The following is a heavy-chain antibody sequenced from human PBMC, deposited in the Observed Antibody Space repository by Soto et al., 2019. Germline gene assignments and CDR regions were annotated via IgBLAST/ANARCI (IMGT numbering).Heavy chain of an antibody. J-gene: IGHJ6*02. CDR3: ARGGYFGGDCYSVSDYYYYGMDV. V-gene: IGHV1-69*13. CDR1: GGTFSSYA. D-gene: IGHD2-21*02. Sequence: SVKVSCKASGGTFSSYAISWVRQAPGQGLEWMGGIIPIFGTANYAQKFQGRVTITADESTSTAYMELSNLRTEDTSVYYCARGGYFGGDCYSVSDYYYYGMDVWGQGTTVTVSS. CDR2: IIPIFGTA.